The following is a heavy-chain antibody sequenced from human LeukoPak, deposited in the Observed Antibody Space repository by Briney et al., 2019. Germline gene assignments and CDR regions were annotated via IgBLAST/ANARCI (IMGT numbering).Heavy chain of an antibody. CDR2: MNPNSGNT. J-gene: IGHJ4*02. CDR3: ARATSGYDTEIFDY. Sequence: ASVKVSCKASGYTFTSYDINWVRQATGQGLEWMGWMNPNSGNTGYAQKFQGRVTMTRNTSISTAYMELSSLRSEETAVYYCARATSGYDTEIFDYWGQGTLVTVSS. CDR1: GYTFTSYD. V-gene: IGHV1-8*01. D-gene: IGHD5-12*01.